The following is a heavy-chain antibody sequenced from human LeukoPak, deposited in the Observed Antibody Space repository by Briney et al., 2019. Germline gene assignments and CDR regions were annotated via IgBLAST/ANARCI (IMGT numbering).Heavy chain of an antibody. CDR2: ISSSSGYI. V-gene: IGHV3-21*01. CDR3: ARDGGFRTVTTDDY. Sequence: GGSLRLSCAASGFTFSSYSMNWVRQAPGKGLEWVSSISSSSGYIYYADSVKGRFTISRDNAKNSLYLQMNSLRAEDTAVYYCARDGGFRTVTTDDYWGQGTLVTVSS. D-gene: IGHD4-17*01. J-gene: IGHJ4*02. CDR1: GFTFSSYS.